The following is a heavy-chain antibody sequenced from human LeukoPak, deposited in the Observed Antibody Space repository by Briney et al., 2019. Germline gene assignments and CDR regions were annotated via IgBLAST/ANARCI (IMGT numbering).Heavy chain of an antibody. V-gene: IGHV3-66*01. J-gene: IGHJ3*02. Sequence: PGGALILSCAASGFTVSRNYMTSVPQSPGKGLEWVSLIYSGGETYYADSVKGRFTISRDNSKNSLFLQMISLRADDTAVYYCARGRRSGTSSFAFDIWGHGTMVTVSS. CDR2: IYSGGET. CDR3: ARGRRSGTSSFAFDI. CDR1: GFTVSRNY. D-gene: IGHD2-2*01.